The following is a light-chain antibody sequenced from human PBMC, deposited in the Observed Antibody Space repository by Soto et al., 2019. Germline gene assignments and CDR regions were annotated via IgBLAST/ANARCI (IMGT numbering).Light chain of an antibody. J-gene: IGKJ1*01. CDR3: QHYNTWPWT. CDR1: HSVSSS. Sequence: EVVMTQSPATLSVSPGESATLSCRASHSVSSSLAWYQQKPGQTPRLLIYGASTRATGVPARFSGSGSGTEFTLTIGSLQSEDFAVYYCQHYNTWPWTFGQGTKVDNK. V-gene: IGKV3-15*01. CDR2: GAS.